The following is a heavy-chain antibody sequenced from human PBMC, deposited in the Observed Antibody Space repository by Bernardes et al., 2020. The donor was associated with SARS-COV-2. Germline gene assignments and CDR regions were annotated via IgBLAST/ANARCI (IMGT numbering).Heavy chain of an antibody. Sequence: SETLTLTCTVSGASIGRSYWSWIRQPPGPGLEWIGYIYYTGSTNYNPSLKSRVTMSIGTSKTQFSLKLSSVTAADTAVYYCARHPPREWAILGEFDYWGQGTLVTVSS. CDR1: GASIGRSY. CDR3: ARHPPREWAILGEFDY. CDR2: IYYTGST. V-gene: IGHV4-59*08. D-gene: IGHD1-26*01. J-gene: IGHJ4*02.